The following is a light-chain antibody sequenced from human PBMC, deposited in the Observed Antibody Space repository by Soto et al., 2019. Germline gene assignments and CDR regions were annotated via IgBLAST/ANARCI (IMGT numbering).Light chain of an antibody. Sequence: QSVLTQPPSVSGAPGQRVTISCTGSNSNIGAGYDVNWYQQLPGTAPKLLMYRNSNRPSGVPDRFSGSKSGTSASLSITGLQAEDEADYYCQSYDSSLSGSQVVFGGGTKLIVL. CDR1: NSNIGAGYD. CDR2: RNS. V-gene: IGLV1-40*01. J-gene: IGLJ2*01. CDR3: QSYDSSLSGSQVV.